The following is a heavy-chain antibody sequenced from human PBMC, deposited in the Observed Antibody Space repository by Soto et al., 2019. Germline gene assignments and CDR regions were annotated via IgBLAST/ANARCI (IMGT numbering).Heavy chain of an antibody. CDR1: GGSFSGYY. J-gene: IGHJ6*02. V-gene: IGHV4-34*01. CDR3: ARFPYYYGMDV. Sequence: QVQLQQWGAGLLKPSETLSLTCAVYGGSFSGYYWSWIRQPPGKGLEWIGEINHSGSTNYNPSLKSRVTISVDTSKNQCSLKLSSVTAAATAVYYCARFPYYYGMDVWGQGTTVTVSS. CDR2: INHSGST.